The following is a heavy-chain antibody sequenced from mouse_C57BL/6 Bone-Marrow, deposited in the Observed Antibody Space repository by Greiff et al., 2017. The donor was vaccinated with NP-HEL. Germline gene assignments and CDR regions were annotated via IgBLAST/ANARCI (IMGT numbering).Heavy chain of an antibody. Sequence: QVQLQQSGAELVRPGASVTLSCKASGYTFTDYEMHWVKQTPVHGLEWIGAIDPETGGTAYNQKFKGKAILTADKSSSTAYMELRRLTSEDSAVYYCTRWGTTVVADWYFDVWGTGTTVTVSS. CDR3: TRWGTTVVADWYFDV. CDR1: GYTFTDYE. V-gene: IGHV1-15*01. J-gene: IGHJ1*03. CDR2: IDPETGGT. D-gene: IGHD1-1*01.